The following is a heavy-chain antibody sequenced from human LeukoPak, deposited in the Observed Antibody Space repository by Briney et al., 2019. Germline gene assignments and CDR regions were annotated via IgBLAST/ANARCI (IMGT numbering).Heavy chain of an antibody. V-gene: IGHV4-4*07. J-gene: IGHJ5*02. Sequence: SETLSLTCTVSGGSISSYYWSWIRQPAGKGLEWIGRIYTSGSTNYNPSLKSRVTISVDTSKNQFSLKLSSVTAADTAVYYCARVTGDYYDSSGYYFNWFDPWGQGTLVTVSS. D-gene: IGHD3-22*01. CDR3: ARVTGDYYDSSGYYFNWFDP. CDR2: IYTSGST. CDR1: GGSISSYY.